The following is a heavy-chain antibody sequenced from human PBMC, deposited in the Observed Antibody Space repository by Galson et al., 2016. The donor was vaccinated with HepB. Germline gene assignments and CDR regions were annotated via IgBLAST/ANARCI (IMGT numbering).Heavy chain of an antibody. V-gene: IGHV3-15*01. CDR2: IKSKSEGETI. Sequence: SLRLSCAASGFTFTDAWMSWVRQAPGKGLEWVARIKSKSEGETIDYAAPVKGRFTISRDDSKNMLYLQMNNLKSEDTAVYSCTTLASAKYGVDVWGQGTTVTVSS. J-gene: IGHJ6*02. D-gene: IGHD6-6*01. CDR3: TTLASAKYGVDV. CDR1: GFTFTDAW.